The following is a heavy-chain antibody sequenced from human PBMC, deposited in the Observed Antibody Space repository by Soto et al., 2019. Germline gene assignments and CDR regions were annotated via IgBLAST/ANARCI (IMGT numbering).Heavy chain of an antibody. CDR2: IYWDDDK. D-gene: IGHD4-17*01. CDR3: ARSDDYGDYANWFDP. J-gene: IGHJ5*02. V-gene: IGHV2-5*02. CDR1: GFSLSTGGVG. Sequence: QITLKESGPALVRPTQTLTLTCTFSGFSLSTGGVGVGWIRQPPGKALEWLALIYWDDDKRYSPSLKSRLTITKDTSKNQVVLTMTNMDPVDTATYYCARSDDYGDYANWFDPWGQGTLVTVSS.